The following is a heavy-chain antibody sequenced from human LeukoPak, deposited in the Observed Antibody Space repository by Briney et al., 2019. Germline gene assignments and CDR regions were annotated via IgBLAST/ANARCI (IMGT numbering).Heavy chain of an antibody. CDR2: IYYSGST. V-gene: IGHV4-39*07. D-gene: IGHD3-10*01. CDR3: ARGGYYGSGNDFRFDP. CDR1: GGSISSNSYY. Sequence: SETLSLTCTVSGGSISSNSYYWGWTRQPPGKGLEWIGSIYYSGSTYYKPSLKSRVTISVDTSKNQFSLKLSSVTAADTAVYYCARGGYYGSGNDFRFDPWGQGTLVTASS. J-gene: IGHJ5*02.